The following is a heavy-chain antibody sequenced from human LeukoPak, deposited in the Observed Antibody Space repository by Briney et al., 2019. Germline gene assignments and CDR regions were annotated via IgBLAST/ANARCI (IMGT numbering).Heavy chain of an antibody. V-gene: IGHV3-48*04. CDR1: GFTFSSYA. CDR2: ISSSGSTI. Sequence: QSGGSLRLSCAASGFTFSSYAMSWVRQAPGKGLEWVSFISSSGSTIYYADSVKGRFTISRDNAKNSLYLQMNSLRAEDTAVYYCARGPYCSSTSCYYHDAFDIWGQGTMVTVSS. CDR3: ARGPYCSSTSCYYHDAFDI. J-gene: IGHJ3*02. D-gene: IGHD2-2*01.